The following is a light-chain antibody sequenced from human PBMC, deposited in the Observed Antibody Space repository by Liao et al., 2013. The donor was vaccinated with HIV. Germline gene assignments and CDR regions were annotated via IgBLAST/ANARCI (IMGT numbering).Light chain of an antibody. Sequence: YDLIQPPSVSVSPGQTASITCSGASLGDKYISWYQQRPGQSPVLVMYENTKRPSGIPERFSASNSGNTATLTISGTQPMDEADYYCQAWDSNTVVFGGGTKLTVL. V-gene: IGLV3-1*01. CDR1: SLGDKY. J-gene: IGLJ2*01. CDR3: QAWDSNTVV. CDR2: ENT.